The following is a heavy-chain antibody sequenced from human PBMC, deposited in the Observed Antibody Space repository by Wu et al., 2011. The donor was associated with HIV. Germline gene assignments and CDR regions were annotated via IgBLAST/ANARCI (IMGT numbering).Heavy chain of an antibody. CDR1: GGTFRSYA. V-gene: IGHV1-69*05. D-gene: IGHD3-22*01. CDR2: IIPILGTA. CDR3: ARGAVTILVITAKVLSGFRGMDV. J-gene: IGHJ6*02. Sequence: VQLVQSGAEVKKPGSSVKVXCKASGGTFRSYAISWVRQAPGQGLEWMGGIIPILGTANYAQKFQGRVTMTTDESTSTAYMELSSLRSEDTAVYYCARGAVTILVITAKVLSGFRGMDVWGQGTTVTVSS.